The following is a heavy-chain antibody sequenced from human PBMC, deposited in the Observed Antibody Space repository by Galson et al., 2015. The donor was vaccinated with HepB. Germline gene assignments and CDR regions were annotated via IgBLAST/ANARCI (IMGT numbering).Heavy chain of an antibody. Sequence: SVKVSCKASGYTFTSYAMNWVRQAPGQGLEWMGWNNTNTGNPTYAQGFTGRFVFSLDTSVSTAYLQISSLKAEDTAVYYCARDFFAGYYYDSSGKGAGWVWGQGTLVTVSS. CDR2: NNTNTGNP. V-gene: IGHV7-4-1*02. D-gene: IGHD3-22*01. CDR1: GYTFTSYA. J-gene: IGHJ4*02. CDR3: ARDFFAGYYYDSSGKGAGWV.